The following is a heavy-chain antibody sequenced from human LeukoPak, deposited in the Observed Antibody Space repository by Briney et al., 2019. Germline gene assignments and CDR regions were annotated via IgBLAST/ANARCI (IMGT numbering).Heavy chain of an antibody. D-gene: IGHD2-21*02. V-gene: IGHV4-39*01. CDR3: ARFSRPSDYYFDY. CDR2: IYYSGST. CDR1: GGSISSSSYY. J-gene: IGHJ4*02. Sequence: SETLSLTCTVSGGSISSSSYYWGWIRQPPGTGVEWIGSIYYSGSTYYNPSLKSRVTISVDTSKNQFSLKLSSVTAADTAVYYCARFSRPSDYYFDYWGQGTLVTVSS.